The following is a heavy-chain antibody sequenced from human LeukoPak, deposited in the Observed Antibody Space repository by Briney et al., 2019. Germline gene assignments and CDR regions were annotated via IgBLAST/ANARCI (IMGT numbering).Heavy chain of an antibody. Sequence: SGTLSLTCTVSGGSISSYYWSWIRQPPGKGLEWIGYIYYSGSTNYNPSLKSRVPISVDPSQNQFSLKLSSATAADTAVYYCARVEKRCSSTSCYYYFDYWGQGTLVTVSS. CDR1: GGSISSYY. CDR2: IYYSGST. CDR3: ARVEKRCSSTSCYYYFDY. D-gene: IGHD2-2*01. V-gene: IGHV4-59*01. J-gene: IGHJ4*02.